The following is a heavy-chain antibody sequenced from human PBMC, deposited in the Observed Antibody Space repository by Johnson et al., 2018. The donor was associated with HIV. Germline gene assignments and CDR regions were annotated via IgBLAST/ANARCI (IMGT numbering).Heavy chain of an antibody. Sequence: VQLVESGGGVVRPGGSLRLSCAASGFTFDDYALTWVRQAPGKGLEWVSGINWNGGSTGYVDSVKGRFTISRDNAKNSLYLQMNSLRAEDTALYYCARVRTAAGFDAFDIWGQGTMVTVSS. CDR3: ARVRTAAGFDAFDI. CDR2: INWNGGST. D-gene: IGHD6-13*01. CDR1: GFTFDDYA. J-gene: IGHJ3*02. V-gene: IGHV3-20*04.